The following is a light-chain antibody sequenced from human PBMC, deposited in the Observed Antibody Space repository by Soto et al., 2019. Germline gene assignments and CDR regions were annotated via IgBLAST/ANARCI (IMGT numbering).Light chain of an antibody. CDR2: WAS. CDR1: QSVLYSSNNKNY. CDR3: QQHYSTPPIT. J-gene: IGKJ5*01. V-gene: IGKV4-1*01. Sequence: DIVMTQSPDSLAVSLGESATINCKSSQSVLYSSNNKNYLAWYQQKPGQPPKLLIYWASTRESGVPDRFSGSGSGTDFTLTISSLQAEDVAVYYCQQHYSTPPITFGQGTRLEIK.